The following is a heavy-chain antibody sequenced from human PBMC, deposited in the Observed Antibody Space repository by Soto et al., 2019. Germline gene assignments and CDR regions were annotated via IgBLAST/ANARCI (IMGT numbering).Heavy chain of an antibody. D-gene: IGHD4-4*01. CDR1: GFTFSTYA. V-gene: IGHV3-23*01. CDR3: AKDRHPSVYSGMDV. J-gene: IGHJ6*02. Sequence: EVQLLESGGGLVQPGGSLRLSCAASGFTFSTYAMSWVRQAPGKGLEWVSAISWSDATTNYADSVKGRFTIARDNSKNTVYLQMNSLRAEATAVYDCAKDRHPSVYSGMDVWGRGTTVTVSS. CDR2: ISWSDATT.